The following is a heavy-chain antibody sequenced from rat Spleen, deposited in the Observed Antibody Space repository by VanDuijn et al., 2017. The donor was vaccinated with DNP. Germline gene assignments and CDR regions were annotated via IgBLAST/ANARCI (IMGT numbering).Heavy chain of an antibody. CDR3: ARGYYAGGYYYS. J-gene: IGHJ2*01. V-gene: IGHV3-1*01. CDR2: ISYSGST. CDR1: GYSITSNF. D-gene: IGHD1-12*02. Sequence: EVQLQESGSGLVKPSQSLSLTCSVTGYSITSNFWGWIRKFPGNKMEYIGHISYSGSTNYNPSLKSRISITRVTSKNQFFLQVNSVTPDDTATYYCARGYYAGGYYYSWGQGVMVTVSS.